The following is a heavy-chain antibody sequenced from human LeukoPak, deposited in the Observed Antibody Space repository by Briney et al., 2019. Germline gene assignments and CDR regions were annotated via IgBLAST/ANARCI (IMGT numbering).Heavy chain of an antibody. CDR2: ISYDGSNK. J-gene: IGHJ6*02. CDR1: GFTFSSYA. V-gene: IGHV3-30-3*01. CDR3: ARDGAITPENYYYYGMDV. Sequence: TGGSLRLSCAASGFTFSSYAMHWVRQAPGKGLEWVAVISYDGSNKYYADSVKGRFTISRDNSKNTLYLQMNSLRAEDTAVYYCARDGAITPENYYYYGMDVWGQGTTVTVSS. D-gene: IGHD1-20*01.